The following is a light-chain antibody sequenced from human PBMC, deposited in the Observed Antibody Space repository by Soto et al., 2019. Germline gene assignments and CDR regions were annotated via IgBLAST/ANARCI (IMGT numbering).Light chain of an antibody. Sequence: QSALTQPASVSGSPGQSITISCTGTSSDVGGYNYVSWYQHHPGKAHKLMIYDVSNRPSGVSNRFSGSKSGNTASLIISVLQAEDEADYYCSSYTRSSTLSTYVFGTGTKVTVL. CDR1: SSDVGGYNY. J-gene: IGLJ1*01. CDR3: SSYTRSSTLSTYV. V-gene: IGLV2-14*03. CDR2: DVS.